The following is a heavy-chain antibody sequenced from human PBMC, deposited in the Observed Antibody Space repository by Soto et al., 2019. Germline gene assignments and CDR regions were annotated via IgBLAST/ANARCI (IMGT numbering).Heavy chain of an antibody. CDR2: IYSSGST. CDR3: ARRIRVGPYYYYGMDV. V-gene: IGHV4-59*01. Sequence: SETLSLTCTGSGGSISPYYWSWIRQPPGKGLEWIGYIYSSGSTNYNPSLKSRVTISVDTSKNQFSLKLSSVTAADTAVYYCARRIRVGPYYYYGMDVWGQGTTVTSP. J-gene: IGHJ6*02. D-gene: IGHD1-26*01. CDR1: GGSISPYY.